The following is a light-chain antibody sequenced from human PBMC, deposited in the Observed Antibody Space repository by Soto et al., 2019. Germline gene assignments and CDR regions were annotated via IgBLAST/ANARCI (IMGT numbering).Light chain of an antibody. Sequence: SVLTQPASVSGSPGQSGTICCTGRGRDIGAYEYVSWDQQQPGKAPKLRIYGVRNRPAGGSYRFDASKSAFKGSLTISGIKAAPEAHYYSSSYTTRYSYALGPGTKV. CDR2: GVR. J-gene: IGLJ1*01. CDR3: SSYTTRYSYA. V-gene: IGLV2-14*01. CDR1: GRDIGAYEY.